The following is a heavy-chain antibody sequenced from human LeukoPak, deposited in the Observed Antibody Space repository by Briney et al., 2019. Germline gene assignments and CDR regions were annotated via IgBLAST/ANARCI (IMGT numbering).Heavy chain of an antibody. D-gene: IGHD6-19*01. CDR3: ARAHRSGWYIDY. CDR2: IYSGGGT. CDR1: GFTVSRNY. J-gene: IGHJ4*02. Sequence: PGGSLRLSCAASGFTVSRNYISWVRHAPGKGLEWVSVIYSGGGTYYADSVKGRFTISRDNSKNTLYLQMNSLRAEDTAVYYCARAHRSGWYIDYWGQGTLVTVSS. V-gene: IGHV3-66*01.